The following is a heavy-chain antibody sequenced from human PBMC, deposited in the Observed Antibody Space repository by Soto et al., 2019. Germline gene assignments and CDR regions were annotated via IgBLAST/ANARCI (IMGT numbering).Heavy chain of an antibody. V-gene: IGHV4-31*03. Sequence: PSETLSLPCTFSGGSITRGGYYWSWIRQHPGKGLEWIGYIYNSGTTYYNPSLKSRVTISVDTSKNQFSLKLTSVTAADTAVYYCARDPAPWGQGTLVTVSS. CDR3: ARDPAP. CDR1: GGSITRGGYY. CDR2: IYNSGTT. J-gene: IGHJ5*02.